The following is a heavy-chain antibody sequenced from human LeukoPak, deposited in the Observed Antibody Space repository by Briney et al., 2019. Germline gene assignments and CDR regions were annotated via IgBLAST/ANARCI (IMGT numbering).Heavy chain of an antibody. D-gene: IGHD6-13*01. Sequence: YWMSWVRQAPGKGLEWVANIKEDGSEKYYVDSVKGRFTISRDNAKNSLYLQMNSLRAEDTAVYYCARGHSSSFDYWGQGTLVTVSS. V-gene: IGHV3-7*01. CDR3: ARGHSSSFDY. J-gene: IGHJ4*02. CDR1: YW. CDR2: IKEDGSEK.